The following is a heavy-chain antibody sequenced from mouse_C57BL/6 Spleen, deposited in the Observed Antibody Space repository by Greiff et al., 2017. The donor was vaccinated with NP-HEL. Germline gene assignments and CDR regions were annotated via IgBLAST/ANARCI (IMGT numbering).Heavy chain of an antibody. Sequence: EVQVVESGGGLVKPGGSLKLSCAASGFTFSSYAMSWVRQTPEKRLEWVATISDGGSYTYYPDNVKGRFTISRDNAKNNLYLQMSHLKSEDTAMYYCAREGDGYSYYFDYWGQGTTLTVSS. V-gene: IGHV5-4*01. J-gene: IGHJ2*01. CDR2: ISDGGSYT. CDR3: AREGDGYSYYFDY. D-gene: IGHD2-3*01. CDR1: GFTFSSYA.